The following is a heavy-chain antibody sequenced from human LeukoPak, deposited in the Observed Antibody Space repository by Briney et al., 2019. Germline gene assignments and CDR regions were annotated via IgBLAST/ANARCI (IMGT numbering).Heavy chain of an antibody. CDR1: GFTFSDYA. CDR2: ISTNGDST. V-gene: IGHV3-23*01. CDR3: AREYRGNYYDMLSWFDP. J-gene: IGHJ5*02. Sequence: GGSLRLSCTASGFTFSDYAMSWVRQAPGKGLEWVSTISTNGDSTYYADSVKGRFTISRDNSRNTLSLQMNSLRVEDTAVYYCAREYRGNYYDMLSWFDPWGQGTLVTVSS. D-gene: IGHD3-22*01.